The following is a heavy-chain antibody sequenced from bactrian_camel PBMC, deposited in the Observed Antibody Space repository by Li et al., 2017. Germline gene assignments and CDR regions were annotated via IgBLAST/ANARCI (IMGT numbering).Heavy chain of an antibody. V-gene: IGHV3S54*01. CDR1: GYTTC. CDR3: ASGSRWYGK. Sequence: VQLVESGGGSVQVQAGGSLILSCAVVSGYTTCMAWFRQGPGKEREVVAAIYTGARATYYADSVTGRFTLSRDNAENMLYLQMNSLKPEDTAMYYCASGSRWYGKWGQGTQVTVS. CDR2: IYTGARAT. J-gene: IGHJ4*01. D-gene: IGHD6*01.